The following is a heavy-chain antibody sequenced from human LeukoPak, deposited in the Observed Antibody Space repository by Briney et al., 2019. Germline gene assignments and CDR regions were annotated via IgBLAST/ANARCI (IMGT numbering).Heavy chain of an antibody. CDR3: ARGPLITMVRGVIHYFDY. J-gene: IGHJ4*02. Sequence: ASVKVSCKASGYTFTGYYMHWVRQAPGQGLEWMGWINPNSGGTNYAQKLQGRVTMTTDTSTSTAYMELRSLRSDDTAVYYCARGPLITMVRGVIHYFDYWGQGTLVTVSS. D-gene: IGHD3-10*01. V-gene: IGHV1-2*02. CDR1: GYTFTGYY. CDR2: INPNSGGT.